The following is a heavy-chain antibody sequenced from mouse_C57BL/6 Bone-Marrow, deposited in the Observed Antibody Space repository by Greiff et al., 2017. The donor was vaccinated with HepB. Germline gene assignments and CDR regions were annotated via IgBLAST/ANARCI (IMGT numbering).Heavy chain of an antibody. V-gene: IGHV3-6*01. Sequence: EVQLQESGPGLVKPSQSLSLTCSVTGYSITSGYYWNWIRQFPGNKREWLGYISYDGSNNYNPSLKNRISITRDTSKNQCFLKLNSVTTEDTATYYCARDLRDYDCYWYFDVWGTGTTVTVSS. CDR1: GYSITSGYY. CDR2: ISYDGSN. CDR3: ARDLRDYDCYWYFDV. D-gene: IGHD2-4*01. J-gene: IGHJ1*03.